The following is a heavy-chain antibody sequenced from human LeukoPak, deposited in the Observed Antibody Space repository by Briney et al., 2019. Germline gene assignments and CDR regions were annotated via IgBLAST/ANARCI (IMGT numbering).Heavy chain of an antibody. Sequence: PSETLSLTCTVSGGSVNSGSYYWGWIRQPPGKGLEWIGVVYYSGSTSYNPSLKSRVTISLDTSKNQFSLNLTFVSAADTAVYYCARDKGSGWYGVDYWGQGTLITVSS. CDR3: ARDKGSGWYGVDY. CDR2: VYYSGST. D-gene: IGHD6-19*01. J-gene: IGHJ4*02. V-gene: IGHV4-61*01. CDR1: GGSVNSGSYY.